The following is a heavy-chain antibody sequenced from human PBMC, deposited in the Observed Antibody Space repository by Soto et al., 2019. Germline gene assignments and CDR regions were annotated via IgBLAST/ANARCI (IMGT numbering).Heavy chain of an antibody. CDR3: ARHYCSSTSCYPVYYYYYGMDV. V-gene: IGHV5-51*01. D-gene: IGHD2-2*01. CDR2: IYPGAADT. J-gene: IGHJ6*02. Sequence: ATLKISCQGSGYSFTRYWIGWGRQMPGKGRGWVGIIYPGAADTRYSPSFQGQVTISADKSISTAYLQWSSLKASDTAMYYCARHYCSSTSCYPVYYYYYGMDVWGQGTTVTVSS. CDR1: GYSFTRYW.